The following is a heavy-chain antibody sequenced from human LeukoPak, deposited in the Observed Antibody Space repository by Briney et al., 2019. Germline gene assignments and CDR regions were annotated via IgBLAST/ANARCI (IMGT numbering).Heavy chain of an antibody. CDR2: IKSEGKT. Sequence: GGSLRLSCEASGFTFSRYWMHCVRQAPGKGLVWVSRIKSEGKTNYADSVKGRFTISRGNAKNTVSLQMNSLRADDTGVYYCARAPSEVGGYYPEYFRHWGQGTLVTVSS. V-gene: IGHV3-74*01. J-gene: IGHJ1*01. D-gene: IGHD3-22*01. CDR1: GFTFSRYW. CDR3: ARAPSEVGGYYPEYFRH.